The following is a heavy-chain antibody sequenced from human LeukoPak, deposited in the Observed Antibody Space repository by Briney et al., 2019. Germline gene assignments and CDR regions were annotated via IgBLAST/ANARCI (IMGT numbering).Heavy chain of an antibody. Sequence: ASVEVSCKASGYTFTSYGISWVRQAPGQGLEWMGWISPYNGNTNYAQKLQGRVTMTTDTSTSTAYMELRSLRSDDTAVYYCARDPRGYSSTWHIGFDYWGQGTLVTVSS. CDR2: ISPYNGNT. CDR1: GYTFTSYG. D-gene: IGHD6-13*01. CDR3: ARDPRGYSSTWHIGFDY. V-gene: IGHV1-18*01. J-gene: IGHJ4*02.